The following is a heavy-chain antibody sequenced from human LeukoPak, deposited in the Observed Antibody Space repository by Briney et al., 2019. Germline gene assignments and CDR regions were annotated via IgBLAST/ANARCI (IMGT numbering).Heavy chain of an antibody. Sequence: SETLSLTCTVSGYSISSGYYWGWIRQPPGKGLEWIGSIYHSGSTYYNPSLKSRVTISVDTSKNQFSLKLSSVTAADTAVYYCARDFFTLYDYGDNARAYYFDYWGQGTLVTVSS. D-gene: IGHD4-17*01. J-gene: IGHJ4*02. CDR3: ARDFFTLYDYGDNARAYYFDY. CDR2: IYHSGST. V-gene: IGHV4-38-2*02. CDR1: GYSISSGYY.